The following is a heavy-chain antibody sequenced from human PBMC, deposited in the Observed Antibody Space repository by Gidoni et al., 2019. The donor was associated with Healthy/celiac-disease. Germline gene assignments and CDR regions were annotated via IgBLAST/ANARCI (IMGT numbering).Heavy chain of an antibody. J-gene: IGHJ2*01. CDR1: GYSFTSYW. D-gene: IGHD3-3*01. CDR3: ARKKDDPSPGYWYFDL. CDR2: IYPGDSDT. Sequence: EVQLVQSGAEVKKPGESLKISCKGSGYSFTSYWIGWVRQMPGKGLEWMGIIYPGDSDTRYSPSFQGQVTISADKSISTAYLQWSSLKASDTAMYYCARKKDDPSPGYWYFDLWGRGTLVTVSS. V-gene: IGHV5-51*03.